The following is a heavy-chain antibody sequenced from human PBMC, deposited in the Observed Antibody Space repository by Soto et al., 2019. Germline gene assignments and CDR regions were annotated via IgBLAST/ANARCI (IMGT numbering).Heavy chain of an antibody. Sequence: EVQLVESGGGLGKPGGSLRLSCSASGFTFSKALMGLVRQAPGKGLEWVGRIKSKTDGGTTDYAAPVKGRFTISRDDSKNTLYLQMNSLKTEDTAVYYCTTAPYYDYVWGSSYWGQGTLVTVSS. CDR1: GFTFSKAL. J-gene: IGHJ4*02. D-gene: IGHD3-16*01. CDR3: TTAPYYDYVWGSSY. CDR2: IKSKTDGGTT. V-gene: IGHV3-15*01.